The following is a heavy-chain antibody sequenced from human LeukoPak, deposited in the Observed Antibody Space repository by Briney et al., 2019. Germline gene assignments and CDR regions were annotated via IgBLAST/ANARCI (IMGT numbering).Heavy chain of an antibody. D-gene: IGHD2-2*01. CDR3: ARDRGYCSSTTSCYQDAFDI. Sequence: GGSLRLSCAASGFTFSSYWMHWVRQAPGKGLVWVSRINSDGSSTRSADSVKGRFTISRDNAKNTLYVQMNSPRAEDTAVYYCARDRGYCSSTTSCYQDAFDIWGQGTMVTVSS. J-gene: IGHJ3*02. V-gene: IGHV3-74*01. CDR2: INSDGSST. CDR1: GFTFSSYW.